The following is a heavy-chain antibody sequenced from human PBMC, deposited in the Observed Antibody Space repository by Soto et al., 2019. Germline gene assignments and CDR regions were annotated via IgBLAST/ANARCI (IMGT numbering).Heavy chain of an antibody. CDR3: AKKVNSGSGSQFLHY. V-gene: IGHV3-23*01. J-gene: IGHJ4*02. CDR1: GFTFSSYS. CDR2: FRSGGDDDTT. Sequence: GGSLRLSCAASGFTFSSYSMSWVRQAPGKGLEWVSGFRSGGDDDTTYYADSVRGRFTISRDDSKNTLLLQMNSLRAEDTAIYYCAKKVNSGSGSQFLHYCGEGTLVTV. D-gene: IGHD3-10*01.